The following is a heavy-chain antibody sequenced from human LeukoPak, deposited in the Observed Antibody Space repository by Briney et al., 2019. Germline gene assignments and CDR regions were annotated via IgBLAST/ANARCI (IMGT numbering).Heavy chain of an antibody. CDR1: GGSISSYY. V-gene: IGHV4-59*01. J-gene: IGHJ6*02. CDR3: ARGGVVVITTGGYYYYGMDV. CDR2: IYYSGST. D-gene: IGHD3-22*01. Sequence: SETLSLTCTVSGGSISSYYWSWIRQPPGKGLEWIGYIYYSGSTNYNPSLKSRVTISVDTSKNQFSLKLGSVTAADTAVYYCARGGVVVITTGGYYYYGMDVWGQGTTVTVSS.